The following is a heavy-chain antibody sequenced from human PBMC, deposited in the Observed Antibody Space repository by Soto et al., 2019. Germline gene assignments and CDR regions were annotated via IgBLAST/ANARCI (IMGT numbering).Heavy chain of an antibody. CDR1: GGSISSSSYY. V-gene: IGHV4-39*01. J-gene: IGHJ6*03. CDR3: ARLEPDGSSIAARPWLSSYYYYMDV. Sequence: SETLSLTCTVSGGSISSSSYYWGWIRQPPGKGLEWIGSIYYSGSTYYNPSLKSRVTISVDTSKNQFSLKLSSVTAADTAVYYCARLEPDGSSIAARPWLSSYYYYMDVWGKGTTVTVSS. CDR2: IYYSGST. D-gene: IGHD6-6*01.